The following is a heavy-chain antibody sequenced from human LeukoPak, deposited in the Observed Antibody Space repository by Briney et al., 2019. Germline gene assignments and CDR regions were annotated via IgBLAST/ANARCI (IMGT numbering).Heavy chain of an antibody. CDR2: IYSGGST. D-gene: IGHD4-23*01. Sequence: PGGSLRLSCAASGFTVSSNYTSWVRQAPGKGLEWVSVIYSGGSTYYADSVKGRYTISRDNSKNTLYLQMNSPRAEDTAVYYCASSLPPDDYGGNFWYWGQGTLVTVSS. CDR1: GFTVSSNY. J-gene: IGHJ4*02. V-gene: IGHV3-66*01. CDR3: ASSLPPDDYGGNFWY.